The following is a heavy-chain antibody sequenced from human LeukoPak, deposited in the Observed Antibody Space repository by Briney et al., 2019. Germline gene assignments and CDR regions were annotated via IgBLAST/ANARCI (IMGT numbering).Heavy chain of an antibody. J-gene: IGHJ3*02. CDR2: IDDTGST. D-gene: IGHD2-2*01. CDR3: ARVYCSSTSCWKDI. Sequence: SETLSLTCTVSGVSISNYYWSWIRQPPGKGLEWIGYIDDTGSTDYNPSLKSRVTMSVDTSKNQFSLKLSSVTAADTAVYYCARVYCSSTSCWKDIWGQGTMVTVSS. CDR1: GVSISNYY. V-gene: IGHV4-59*12.